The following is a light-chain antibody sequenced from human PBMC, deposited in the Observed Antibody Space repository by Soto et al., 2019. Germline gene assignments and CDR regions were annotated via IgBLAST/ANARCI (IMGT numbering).Light chain of an antibody. V-gene: IGKV3-20*01. CDR2: GAS. CDR3: QQYGSSPWT. Sequence: EIVLTQSPGTLSLSPVERATLSCRASQSVSSSYLAWYQQKPGQAPRLLIYGASSRATGIPDRFSGSGSGTDFTLTISRLEPEDFAVYYCQQYGSSPWTFSQGTKVDIK. J-gene: IGKJ1*01. CDR1: QSVSSSY.